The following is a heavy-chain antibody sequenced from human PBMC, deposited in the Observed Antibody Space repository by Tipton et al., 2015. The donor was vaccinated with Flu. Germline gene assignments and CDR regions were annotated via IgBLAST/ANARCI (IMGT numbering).Heavy chain of an antibody. CDR3: AKHTGYDFD. V-gene: IGHV4-31*03. D-gene: IGHD5-12*01. CDR1: GGSRSTYPDF. J-gene: IGHJ4*02. CDR2: ISNSATT. Sequence: TLSLTCTVSGGSRSTYPDFWSWIRQDSGKGLEWIGYISNSATTHYSPSLQSRVTILLDTSKSQLSLRLTSVTAADTAVYYCAKHTGYDFDWGRGTVVTVSS.